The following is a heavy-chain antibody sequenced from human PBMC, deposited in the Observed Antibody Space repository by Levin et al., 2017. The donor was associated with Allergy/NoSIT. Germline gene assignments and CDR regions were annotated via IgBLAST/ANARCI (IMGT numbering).Heavy chain of an antibody. CDR3: AKDGIRGITMVRGVTLPYYFDY. Sequence: GESLKISCAASGFTFDDYTMHWVRQAPGKGLEWVSLISWDGGSTYYADSVKGRFTISRDNSKNSLYLQMNSLRTEDTALYYCAKDGIRGITMVRGVTLPYYFDYWGQGTLVTVSS. V-gene: IGHV3-43*01. CDR1: GFTFDDYT. J-gene: IGHJ4*02. CDR2: ISWDGGST. D-gene: IGHD3-10*01.